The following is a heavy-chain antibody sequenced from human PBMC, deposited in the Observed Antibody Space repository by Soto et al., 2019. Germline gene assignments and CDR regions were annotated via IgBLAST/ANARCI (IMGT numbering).Heavy chain of an antibody. CDR2: ISSSGSTI. CDR3: ARDSSPGWAYYYYMDV. J-gene: IGHJ6*03. CDR1: GFTFSDYY. V-gene: IGHV3-11*01. Sequence: PGGSLRLSCAASGFTFSDYYMSWIRQAPGKGLEWVSYISSSGSTIYYADSVKGRFTISRDNAKNSLYLQMNSLRAEDTAVYYCARDSSPGWAYYYYMDVWGKGTTVTVSS. D-gene: IGHD1-26*01.